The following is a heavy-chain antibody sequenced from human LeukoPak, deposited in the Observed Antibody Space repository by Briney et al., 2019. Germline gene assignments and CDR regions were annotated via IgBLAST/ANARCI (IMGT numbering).Heavy chain of an antibody. Sequence: PGGSLRLSCAASGFTFSDYFMSWIRQAPGKGLEWLSHISSSGTGYYTDSVKGRATISRDNAKNSLYLQMNSLRAEDTAVYYCARLAYCGGNCYYFPDYWGQGTLVTVSS. J-gene: IGHJ4*02. V-gene: IGHV3-11*04. D-gene: IGHD2-21*02. CDR2: ISSSGTG. CDR3: ARLAYCGGNCYYFPDY. CDR1: GFTFSDYF.